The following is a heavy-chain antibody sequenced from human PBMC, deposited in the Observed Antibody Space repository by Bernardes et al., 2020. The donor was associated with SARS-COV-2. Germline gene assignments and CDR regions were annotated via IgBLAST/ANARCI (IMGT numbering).Heavy chain of an antibody. V-gene: IGHV3-33*01. CDR3: ARDPRVVVLAVPDYYYYGMDV. CDR2: ISYDGNVK. Sequence: GGSLRLSCAASGFTFSNFGMHWVRQAPGKGLEWVGLISYDGNVKYYGEPAGGRLTISRDNSKNTVYLQMNSLRAEDTAVYYCARDPRVVVLAVPDYYYYGMDVWGQGTTVTVSS. D-gene: IGHD2-2*01. CDR1: GFTFSNFG. J-gene: IGHJ6*02.